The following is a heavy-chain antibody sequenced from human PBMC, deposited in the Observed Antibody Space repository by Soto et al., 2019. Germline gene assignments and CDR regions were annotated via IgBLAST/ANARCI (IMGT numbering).Heavy chain of an antibody. V-gene: IGHV1-2*02. CDR1: GYTFTGYY. D-gene: IGHD3-9*01. Sequence: WASVKVSCKASGYTFTGYYMHWVRQAPGQGLEWMGWINPNSGGTNYAQKFQGRVTMTRDTSISTAYMELSRLRSDDTAVYYCAREHYDIYYYYGMDVWGQGTTVTVSS. CDR3: AREHYDIYYYYGMDV. J-gene: IGHJ6*02. CDR2: INPNSGGT.